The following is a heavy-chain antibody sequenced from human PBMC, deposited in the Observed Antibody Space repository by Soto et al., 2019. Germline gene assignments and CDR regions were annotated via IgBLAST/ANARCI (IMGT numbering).Heavy chain of an antibody. V-gene: IGHV3-7*01. CDR2: IKQDGSEK. D-gene: IGHD6-25*01. CDR3: ARALGYSSGDAFDI. J-gene: IGHJ3*02. CDR1: GCTLSSYW. Sequence: EVQLVESGGGLVQPGGSLRLSCAASGCTLSSYWMSWVRQAPGKGLEWVANIKQDGSEKYYVDSVKGRFTISRDNAKNSLYLQMNSLRAEDTAVYYCARALGYSSGDAFDIWGQGTMVTVSS.